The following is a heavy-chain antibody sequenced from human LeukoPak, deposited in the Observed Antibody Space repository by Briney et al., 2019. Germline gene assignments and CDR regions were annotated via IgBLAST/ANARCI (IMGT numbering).Heavy chain of an antibody. CDR1: GGSFSGYY. CDR3: ARTSPEYSYDSSGYYHAFDI. J-gene: IGHJ3*02. V-gene: IGHV4-34*01. D-gene: IGHD3-22*01. Sequence: SETLSLTCAVYGGSFSGYYWSWIRQPPGKGLEWIGEINHSGSTNYNPSLKSRVTISVDTSKNQFSLKLSSVTAADTAVYYCARTSPEYSYDSSGYYHAFDIWGQGTMVTVSS. CDR2: INHSGST.